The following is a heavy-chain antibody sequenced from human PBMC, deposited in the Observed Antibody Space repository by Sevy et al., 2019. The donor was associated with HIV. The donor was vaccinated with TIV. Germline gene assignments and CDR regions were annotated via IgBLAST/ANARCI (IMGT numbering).Heavy chain of an antibody. CDR1: GFSFSSYG. CDR2: IQYDGSNK. D-gene: IGHD2-21*01. J-gene: IGHJ4*02. Sequence: GSLRLSCAASGFSFSSYGMHWVRQAPGKGLEWMSYIQYDGSNKDYADSVKGRFTISRDNSKNTLYLQMNSLGVEDTSVFYCVKEGGGEGGDHWGQGTLVTVSS. CDR3: VKEGGGEGGDH. V-gene: IGHV3-30*02.